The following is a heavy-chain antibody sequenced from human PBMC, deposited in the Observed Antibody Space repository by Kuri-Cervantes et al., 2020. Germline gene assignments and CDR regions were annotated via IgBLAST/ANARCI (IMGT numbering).Heavy chain of an antibody. CDR1: GFTFDDYA. Sequence: LSLTCAASGFTFDDYAMHWVRQAPGKGLEWVSVIYSGGSTYYADSVKGRFTISRDNSKNTLYLQMNSLRAEDTAVYYCARDPAAVAEAFDIWGQGTMVTVSS. CDR2: IYSGGST. D-gene: IGHD6-19*01. J-gene: IGHJ3*02. CDR3: ARDPAAVAEAFDI. V-gene: IGHV3-66*02.